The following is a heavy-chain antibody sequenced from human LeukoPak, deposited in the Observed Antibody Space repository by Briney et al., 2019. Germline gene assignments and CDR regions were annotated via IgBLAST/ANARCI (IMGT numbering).Heavy chain of an antibody. Sequence: KPSETLPLTCTVSGGSISSYYWSWIRQPPGKGLEWIGYIHYSGTTNYNPSLKSRVTISVDTSKNQFSLKLNSVTAADTAVYYCARVSWFPGTSYYFMDVWGKGTTVTVSS. CDR2: IHYSGTT. J-gene: IGHJ6*03. D-gene: IGHD1-1*01. V-gene: IGHV4-59*01. CDR1: GGSISSYY. CDR3: ARVSWFPGTSYYFMDV.